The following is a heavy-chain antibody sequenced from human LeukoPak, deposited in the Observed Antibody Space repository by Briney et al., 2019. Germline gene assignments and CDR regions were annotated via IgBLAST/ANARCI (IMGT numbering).Heavy chain of an antibody. CDR1: GYTFTSYY. V-gene: IGHV1-3*01. D-gene: IGHD2-2*01. J-gene: IGHJ6*02. CDR3: ARAGYCSSTSCYLEDYYYYGMDV. Sequence: ASVKVSCTASGYTFTSYYMHWVRQAPGQRLEWMGWINAGNGNTKYSQKFQGRVTITRDTSASTAYMELSSLRSEDTAVYYCARAGYCSSTSCYLEDYYYYGMDVWGQGTTVTVSS. CDR2: INAGNGNT.